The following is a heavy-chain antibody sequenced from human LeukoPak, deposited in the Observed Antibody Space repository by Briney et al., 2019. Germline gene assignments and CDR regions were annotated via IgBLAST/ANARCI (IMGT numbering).Heavy chain of an antibody. CDR2: INHSGST. CDR3: ARGQLRNYYDSSGYYIDY. V-gene: IGHV4-34*01. Sequence: PSETLSLTCAVYGGSFSGYYWSWMRQPPGKGLEWIGEINHSGSTNYNPSLKSRVTISVDTSKNQFSLKLSSVTAADTAAYYCARGQLRNYYDSSGYYIDYWGQGTLVTVSS. CDR1: GGSFSGYY. J-gene: IGHJ4*02. D-gene: IGHD3-22*01.